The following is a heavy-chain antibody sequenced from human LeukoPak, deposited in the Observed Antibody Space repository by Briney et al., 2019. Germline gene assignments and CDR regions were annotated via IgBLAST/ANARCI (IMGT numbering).Heavy chain of an antibody. D-gene: IGHD6-13*01. CDR1: GGSISSSSYY. Sequence: PSETLSLTCTVSGGSISSSSYYWGWIRQPPGKGREWIGSIYYSGSTYYNPSLKSRVTISVDTSKNQFSLKLSSVTAADTAVYYCAPLAAAGKGDYWGQGTLVTVSS. V-gene: IGHV4-39*01. J-gene: IGHJ4*02. CDR2: IYYSGST. CDR3: APLAAAGKGDY.